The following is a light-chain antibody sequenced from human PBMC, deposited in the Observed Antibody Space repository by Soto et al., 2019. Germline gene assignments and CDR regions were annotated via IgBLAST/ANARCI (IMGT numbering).Light chain of an antibody. CDR1: SNDVGYYNY. CDR2: EVT. J-gene: IGLJ3*02. V-gene: IGLV2-14*01. CDR3: SSYTTAYTQV. Sequence: QSALSQPASVSGSPGQSITISCTGTSNDVGYYNYVSWYQQHPGQAPKLMISEVTTRPSGVSDRFSGSTSGNTASLTISRLQAEDEAHYYCSSYTTAYTQVFGGGTKVTVL.